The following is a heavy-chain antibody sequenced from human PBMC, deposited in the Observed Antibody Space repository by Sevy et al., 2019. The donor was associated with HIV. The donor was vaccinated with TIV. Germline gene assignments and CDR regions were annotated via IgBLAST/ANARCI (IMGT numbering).Heavy chain of an antibody. J-gene: IGHJ6*02. CDR2: IWYDESNK. CDR3: ARGVATTYYYHYGMDV. Sequence: GGFLRLSCTASGFTFSSNAMYWVRQAPGKGLEWVAVIWYDESNKYHADSVKGRFTISRDNSKNTLYLQMNSLRAEDTAVYNYARGVATTYYYHYGMDVWGQGTTVTVSS. D-gene: IGHD5-12*01. CDR1: GFTFSSNA. V-gene: IGHV3-33*01.